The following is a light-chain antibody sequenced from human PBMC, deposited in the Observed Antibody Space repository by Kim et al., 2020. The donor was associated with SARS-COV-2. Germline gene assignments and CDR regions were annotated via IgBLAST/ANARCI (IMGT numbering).Light chain of an antibody. CDR3: NSRDSSGNVV. CDR1: SLRSYY. CDR2: GKN. Sequence: SSELTQDPAVSVALGQTVRITCQGDSLRSYYASWYQQKPGQAPVLVIYGKNNRPSVIPDRFSGSSSGNTASLTITGAQAEDEADYYCNSRDSSGNVVFGGGTQLTVL. J-gene: IGLJ2*01. V-gene: IGLV3-19*01.